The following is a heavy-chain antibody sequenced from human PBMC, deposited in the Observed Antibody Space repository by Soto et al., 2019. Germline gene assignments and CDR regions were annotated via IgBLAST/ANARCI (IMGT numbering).Heavy chain of an antibody. CDR3: TTALIFDY. V-gene: IGHV3-15*07. CDR1: GFTFNDTW. CDR2: IKSKIDGETT. Sequence: GTLRLSCAASGFTFNDTWMNWVRQAPGKGLEWVGRIKSKIDGETTEYAALVKGRFTISRDDSKNMLYLQMDSLKTEDTAVYYCTTALIFDYWGRGTLVTVSS. J-gene: IGHJ4*02.